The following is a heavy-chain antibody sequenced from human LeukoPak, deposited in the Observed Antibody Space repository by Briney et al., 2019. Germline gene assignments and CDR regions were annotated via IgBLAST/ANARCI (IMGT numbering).Heavy chain of an antibody. Sequence: SEALSLTCTVSGGSISIYYWNWIRQPPGKGLEWIGYIYYSGSTNYNPSLKSRLTISVDTSKNQFSLKLSSVTAADTAVYYCARHEYSSSFWLDLCGQGTLATVSS. J-gene: IGHJ5*02. CDR2: IYYSGST. V-gene: IGHV4-59*08. CDR3: ARHEYSSSFWLDL. D-gene: IGHD6-6*01. CDR1: GGSISIYY.